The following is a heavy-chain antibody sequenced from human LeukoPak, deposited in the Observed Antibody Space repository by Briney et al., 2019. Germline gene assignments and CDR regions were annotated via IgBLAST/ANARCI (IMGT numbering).Heavy chain of an antibody. D-gene: IGHD4-23*01. V-gene: IGHV4-30-4*01. J-gene: IGHJ4*02. CDR2: IYYSGST. CDR3: ARGGNGYCFDY. CDR1: GGSISSGDYY. Sequence: RPSETLSLTCTVSGGSISSGDYYWSWIRQPPGKGLEWIGYIYYSGSTYYNPSLKSRVTISVDTSKNQFSLKLSSVTAADTAVYYCARGGNGYCFDYWGQGTLVTVSS.